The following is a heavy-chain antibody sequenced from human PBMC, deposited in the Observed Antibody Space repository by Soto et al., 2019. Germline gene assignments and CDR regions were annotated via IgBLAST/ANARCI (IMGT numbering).Heavy chain of an antibody. V-gene: IGHV3-21*01. CDR2: ISSSSSYI. CDR3: ARDQGATWGDYGYFDL. CDR1: GFTFSSYS. J-gene: IGHJ2*01. Sequence: GGSLRLSCAASGFTFSSYSMNWVRQAPGKGLEWVSSISSSSSYIYYADSVKGRFTISRDNAKNSLYLQMNSLRAEDTAVYYCARDQGATWGDYGYFDLWGRGTLVTVSS. D-gene: IGHD1-26*01.